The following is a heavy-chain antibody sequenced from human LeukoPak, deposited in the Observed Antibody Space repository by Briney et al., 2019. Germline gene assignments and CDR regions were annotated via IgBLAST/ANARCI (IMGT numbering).Heavy chain of an antibody. D-gene: IGHD3-22*01. V-gene: IGHV4-59*01. CDR2: IYYSGST. CDR3: ASGHYDSSGYVDDY. CDR1: GGSISSYY. J-gene: IGHJ4*02. Sequence: PSETLSLTCTVSGGSISSYYWSWIRQPPGKGLEWIGYIYYSGSTNYNPSLKSRVTISVDTSKNQFSLKLSSVAAADTAVYYCASGHYDSSGYVDDYWGQGTLVTVSS.